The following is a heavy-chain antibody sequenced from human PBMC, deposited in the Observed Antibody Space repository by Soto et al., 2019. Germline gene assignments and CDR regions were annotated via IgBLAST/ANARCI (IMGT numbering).Heavy chain of an antibody. J-gene: IGHJ4*02. V-gene: IGHV4-30-2*01. CDR3: ARATSYGAGTTGGFDY. Sequence: QLQLQESGSGLVKPSQTLSLTCAVSGGSISSGGYSWSWIRQPPGKGLEWIGYIYHSGSTYYNPSLKRRVTRSVDRSKNQFSLKLSSVTAADTAVYYCARATSYGAGTTGGFDYWGQGTLVTVSS. CDR2: IYHSGST. CDR1: GGSISSGGYS. D-gene: IGHD1-7*01.